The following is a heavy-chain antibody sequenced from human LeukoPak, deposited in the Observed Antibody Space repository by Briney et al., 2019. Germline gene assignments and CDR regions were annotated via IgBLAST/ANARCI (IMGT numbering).Heavy chain of an antibody. CDR3: ARAAVRLTYYDSSGYYYPPVY. V-gene: IGHV1-18*01. CDR2: ISAYNGNT. Sequence: ASVKVSCKASGYTFTSYGISWVRQAPGQGLEWMGWISAYNGNTNYAQKLQGRVTMTTDTSTSTAYMELRSLRSDDTAVYYCARAAVRLTYYDSSGYYYPPVYWGQGTLVTVSS. D-gene: IGHD3-22*01. CDR1: GYTFTSYG. J-gene: IGHJ4*02.